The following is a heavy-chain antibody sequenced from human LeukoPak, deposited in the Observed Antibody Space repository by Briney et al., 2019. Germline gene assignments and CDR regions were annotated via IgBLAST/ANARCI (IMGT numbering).Heavy chain of an antibody. CDR3: ARGGGMRSWYDFDY. CDR2: IKEAGSEK. Sequence: QPGGSLRLSCAASGFTFSNYWMSWVRQAPGKGLEFMANIKEAGSEKYYVDSVKGRFTISRDNDKNSVHLQMNNLRAEDTAVYYCARGGGMRSWYDFDYWGQGILVTVSS. CDR1: GFTFSNYW. D-gene: IGHD6-13*01. J-gene: IGHJ4*02. V-gene: IGHV3-7*04.